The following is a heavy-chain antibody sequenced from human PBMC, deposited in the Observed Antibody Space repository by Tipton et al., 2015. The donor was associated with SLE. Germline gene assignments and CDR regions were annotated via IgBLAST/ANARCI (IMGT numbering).Heavy chain of an antibody. D-gene: IGHD2-15*01. CDR1: GDSISGRIYY. V-gene: IGHV4-39*07. J-gene: IGHJ4*02. CDR3: ASPNSGRWYYFDY. Sequence: TLSLTCTVSGDSISGRIYYWGWIRQPPGEGLQWIASMSYNGNTYYNPSLKSRVTISLETSKNQFSLKLSAVTAADTAVYYCASPNSGRWYYFDYWGQGTLVTVSS. CDR2: MSYNGNT.